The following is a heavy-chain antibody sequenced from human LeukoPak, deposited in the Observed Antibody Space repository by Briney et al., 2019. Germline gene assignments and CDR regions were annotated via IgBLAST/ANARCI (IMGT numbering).Heavy chain of an antibody. D-gene: IGHD4-17*01. J-gene: IGHJ6*03. CDR3: AREGDYGDYSKSFYYMDV. CDR2: IYTSENT. V-gene: IGHV4-4*07. CDR1: GGYIGSYY. Sequence: SETLSLTCTVSGGYIGSYYWSWIRQPAGKGLEWVGRIYTSENTDYNPSLKSRVTMSVDMSTSQFSLRLTSVTAADTAVYYCAREGDYGDYSKSFYYMDVWGKGNTVTVSS.